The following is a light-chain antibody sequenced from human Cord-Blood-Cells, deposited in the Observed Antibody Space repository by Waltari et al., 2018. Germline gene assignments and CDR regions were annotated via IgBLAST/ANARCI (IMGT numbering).Light chain of an antibody. V-gene: IGKV3-11*01. CDR2: DAS. CDR3: QQRSNWPPIT. CDR1: QSVSSY. Sequence: DIVLTQSPATLSLPPGERATLPCRASQSVSSYLAWYQQKPGQAPRLLIYDASNRATGIPARFSGSGSGTDFTLTISSLEPEDFAVYYCQQRSNWPPITFGGGTKVEIK. J-gene: IGKJ4*01.